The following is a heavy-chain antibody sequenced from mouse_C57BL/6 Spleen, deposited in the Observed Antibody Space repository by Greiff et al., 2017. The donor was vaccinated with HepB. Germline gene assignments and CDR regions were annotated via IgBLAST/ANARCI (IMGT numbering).Heavy chain of an antibody. Sequence: EVHLVESGGGLVQPKGSLKLSCAASGFTFNTYAMHWVRQAPGKGLEWVARIRSKSSNYATYYADSVKDRFTISRDDSQSMLYLQMNNLKTEDTAMYYCVREQDYYDYDDGDYCDYWGQGTTLTVSS. D-gene: IGHD2-4*01. CDR1: GFTFNTYA. CDR2: IRSKSSNYAT. V-gene: IGHV10-3*01. J-gene: IGHJ2*01. CDR3: VREQDYYDYDDGDYCDY.